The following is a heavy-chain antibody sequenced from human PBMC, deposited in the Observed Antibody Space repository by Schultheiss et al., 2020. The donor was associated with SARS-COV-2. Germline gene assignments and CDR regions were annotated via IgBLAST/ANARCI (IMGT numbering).Heavy chain of an antibody. Sequence: SETLSLTCTVSGGSISSYYWSWIRQPAGKGLEWIGEINHSGSTNYNPSLKSRLTISVNTPKNQFSLKVNSVTAADTAVYYCARGVITMSHWYFDLWGRGTLVTVSS. CDR2: INHSGST. CDR1: GGSISSYY. V-gene: IGHV4-4*08. J-gene: IGHJ2*01. D-gene: IGHD3-10*02. CDR3: ARGVITMSHWYFDL.